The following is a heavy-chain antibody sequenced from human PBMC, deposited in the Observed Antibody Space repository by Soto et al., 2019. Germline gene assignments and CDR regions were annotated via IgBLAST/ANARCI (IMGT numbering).Heavy chain of an antibody. J-gene: IGHJ4*02. CDR3: SHRVLRTVVGLVTTTASYFDF. CDR2: LYWYDDK. Sequence: QITLNESGPTVVKPTETLTLTCTFSGFSRTTSGVGVCWVRQSPGKAPEWLAFLYWYDDKRYSTSLKRRLTMTKDTSKHPVVLKKANVDPADTATDYCSHRVLRTVVGLVTTTASYFDFWGQETPVVFSS. D-gene: IGHD3-3*01. V-gene: IGHV2-5*01. CDR1: GFSRTTSGVG.